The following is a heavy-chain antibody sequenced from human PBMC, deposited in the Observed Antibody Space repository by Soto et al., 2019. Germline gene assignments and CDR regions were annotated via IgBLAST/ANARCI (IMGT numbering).Heavy chain of an antibody. V-gene: IGHV1-3*01. D-gene: IGHD1-26*01. Sequence: DSVEGCFKASGYTFIYSAIHWVRQAPGQRLEWMGWINAGNGATKYSKKFQGRVTITRDTSASEVYMELSSVRSEDTAVYYCARDMEGARKAFDFWGQGTMVTVSS. CDR2: INAGNGAT. CDR1: GYTFIYSA. J-gene: IGHJ3*01. CDR3: ARDMEGARKAFDF.